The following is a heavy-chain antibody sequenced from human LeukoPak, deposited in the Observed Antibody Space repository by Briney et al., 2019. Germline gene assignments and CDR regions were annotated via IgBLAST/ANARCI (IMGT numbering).Heavy chain of an antibody. CDR2: IYHRGSI. J-gene: IGHJ4*02. CDR1: GYSISSACY. CDR3: ARGPYGSGSYPYYFDY. D-gene: IGHD3-10*01. Sequence: SETLSLTCGVSGYSISSACYWGWIRQPPGKGLEWIGSIYHRGSIYSNPSLKSRVTISVDTSKNQFSLKLTSMTAADTAVYFWARGPYGSGSYPYYFDYWGQGTLVTVSS. V-gene: IGHV4-38-2*01.